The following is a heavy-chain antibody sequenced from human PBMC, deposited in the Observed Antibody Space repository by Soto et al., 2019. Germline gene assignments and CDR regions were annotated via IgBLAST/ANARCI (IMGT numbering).Heavy chain of an antibody. J-gene: IGHJ4*02. Sequence: PGGSLRLSCAASGFTFSSYGMHWVRQAPGKGLEWVAVISYDGSNKYYADSVKGRFTISRDNSKNTLYLQMNSLRAEDTAVYYCAKGSYYTDYWGQGTLVTVSS. V-gene: IGHV3-30*18. CDR3: AKGSYYTDY. D-gene: IGHD1-26*01. CDR1: GFTFSSYG. CDR2: ISYDGSNK.